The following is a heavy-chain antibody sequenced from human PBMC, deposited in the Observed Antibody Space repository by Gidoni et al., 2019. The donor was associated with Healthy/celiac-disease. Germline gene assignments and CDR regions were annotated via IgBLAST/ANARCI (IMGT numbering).Heavy chain of an antibody. D-gene: IGHD2-2*01. V-gene: IGHV4-39*01. Sequence: QLQLQESGPGLVKPSETLSLTCTVSGGSISSSSYSWGWIRQPPGKGLEWIGSIDYSGSTYYNPSLKSRVTISVDTSKNQFSLKLSSVTAAETAVYYCARHFPPRVVPAARRGDNWFDPWGQGTLVTVSS. J-gene: IGHJ5*02. CDR2: IDYSGST. CDR1: GGSISSSSYS. CDR3: ARHFPPRVVPAARRGDNWFDP.